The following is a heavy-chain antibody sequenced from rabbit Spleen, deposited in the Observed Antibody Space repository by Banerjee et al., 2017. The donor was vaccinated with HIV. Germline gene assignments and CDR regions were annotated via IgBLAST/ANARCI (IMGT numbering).Heavy chain of an antibody. D-gene: IGHD8-1*01. Sequence: QSLEESGGDLVKPGASLTLTCTASGVSFSFNSYMCWVRQAPGKGLEWIACIDAGNSGFTYHASWAKGRFTISKTSSTTVTLQMTSLTAADTATYFCARDTGSSFSSYGMDLWGQGTLVTVS. CDR2: IDAGNSGFT. V-gene: IGHV1S40*01. CDR1: GVSFSFNSY. CDR3: ARDTGSSFSSYGMDL. J-gene: IGHJ6*01.